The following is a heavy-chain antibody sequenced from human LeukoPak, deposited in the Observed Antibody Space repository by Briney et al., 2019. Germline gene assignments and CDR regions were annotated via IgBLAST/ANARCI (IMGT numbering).Heavy chain of an antibody. V-gene: IGHV4-39*07. CDR3: AREVVPAATGNWFDP. Sequence: SETLSLTCTVSGGSISSSSYYWGWIRQPPGKGLEWIGSIYYSGSTYYNPSLKSRVTISVDTSKNQFSLKLSSVTAADTAVYYCAREVVPAATGNWFDPWGQGTLVTVSS. D-gene: IGHD2-2*01. J-gene: IGHJ5*02. CDR1: GGSISSSSYY. CDR2: IYYSGST.